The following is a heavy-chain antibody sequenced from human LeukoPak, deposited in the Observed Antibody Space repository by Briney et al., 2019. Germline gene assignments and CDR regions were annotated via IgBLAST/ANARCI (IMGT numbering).Heavy chain of an antibody. CDR1: DGSISSGGYY. Sequence: SETLSLTCTVSDGSISSGGYYWSWIRQHTGKGLEWIGYIYYSGSTYYNPSLKSRVTISGDTSKNQFSLRLSSVTAADTAVYYCARNYYFDLWGQGTLVTVSS. CDR3: ARNYYFDL. V-gene: IGHV4-31*03. J-gene: IGHJ4*02. CDR2: IYYSGST.